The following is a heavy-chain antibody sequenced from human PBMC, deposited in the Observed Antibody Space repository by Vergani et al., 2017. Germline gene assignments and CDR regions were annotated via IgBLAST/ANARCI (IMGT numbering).Heavy chain of an antibody. D-gene: IGHD2-2*01. Sequence: EVQLWESGGGLVQPGGSLRLSCAASGFTFSSFAMSWVRQAPGKGLEWVSTNSGSGGSTYYADSVKGRFTSSRDNSKNTLYLQMNSLRAEDTAVYYCAKDRYCRSTSCYGYMDVWGKGTTVTVSS. J-gene: IGHJ6*03. CDR2: NSGSGGST. CDR1: GFTFSSFA. CDR3: AKDRYCRSTSCYGYMDV. V-gene: IGHV3-23*01.